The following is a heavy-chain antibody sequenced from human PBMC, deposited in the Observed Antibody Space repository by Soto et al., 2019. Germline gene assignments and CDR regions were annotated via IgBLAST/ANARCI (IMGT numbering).Heavy chain of an antibody. CDR1: GFTFSGSA. V-gene: IGHV3-73*01. D-gene: IGHD1-26*01. J-gene: IGHJ6*03. CDR2: IRSKANSYAT. Sequence: GGSLRLSCAASGFTFSGSAMRWVRQASGKGLEWVGRIRSKANSYATAYAASVKGRFTISRDDSKNTAYLQMNSLKTEDTAVYYCTRRVGANAYYYYMDVWGKGTTVTVSS. CDR3: TRRVGANAYYYYMDV.